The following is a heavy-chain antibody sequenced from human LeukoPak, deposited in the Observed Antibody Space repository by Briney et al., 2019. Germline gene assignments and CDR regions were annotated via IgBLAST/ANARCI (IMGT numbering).Heavy chain of an antibody. J-gene: IGHJ6*04. V-gene: IGHV3-48*03. CDR2: I. D-gene: IGHD3-10*02. Sequence: GGSLRLSCAASGFTFSSYEMNWVRQAPGKGLEWVSYIDSVKGRFTISRDNAKNSLYLQMNSLRAEDTAVYYCAELGITMIGGVWGKGATVTISS. CDR1: GFTFSSYE. CDR3: AELGITMIGGV.